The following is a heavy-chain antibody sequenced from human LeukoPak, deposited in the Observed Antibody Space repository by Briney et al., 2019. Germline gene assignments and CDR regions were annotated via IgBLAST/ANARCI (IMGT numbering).Heavy chain of an antibody. CDR1: GFTFSNAW. CDR3: TTVRVLRFLEWLSPDAFDI. J-gene: IGHJ3*02. CDR2: IKSKTDGGTT. V-gene: IGHV3-15*01. Sequence: GGSLRLSCAASGFTFSNAWMSWVRQAPGKGLEWVGRIKSKTDGGTTDYAAPVKGRFTISRDDSKNTLYLQMNSLKTEDTAVYYCTTVRVLRFLEWLSPDAFDIWGQGTMVTVSS. D-gene: IGHD3-3*01.